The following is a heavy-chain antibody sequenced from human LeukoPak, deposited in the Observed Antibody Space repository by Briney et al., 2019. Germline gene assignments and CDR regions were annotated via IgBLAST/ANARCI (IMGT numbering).Heavy chain of an antibody. D-gene: IGHD3-22*01. CDR1: GFNFNDAA. J-gene: IGHJ3*02. CDR2: IASSGRNT. CDR3: AKESYYYDSSGYPRPDAFDI. V-gene: IGHV3-23*01. Sequence: GGSLRLSCAASGFNFNDAAMTWVRQAPGKGLEWVSLIASSGRNTYYTDSVRGRFTISRDNSKNTLYLQMNGLRAEDTAVYYCAKESYYYDSSGYPRPDAFDIWGQGTMVTVSS.